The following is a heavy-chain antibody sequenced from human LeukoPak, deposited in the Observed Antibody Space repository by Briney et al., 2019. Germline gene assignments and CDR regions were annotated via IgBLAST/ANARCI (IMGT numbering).Heavy chain of an antibody. V-gene: IGHV3-11*01. D-gene: IGHD3-10*01. CDR1: AFTFSDYG. CDR2: ISRGGSTI. J-gene: IGHJ6*02. CDR3: ASTSYYYGSGGYYMLVPFYGMDV. Sequence: GGSLRLSCAASAFTFSDYGMSWFRQAPGKGLGWVAYISRGGSTIYYADSVKGRFTISRDNAKNSLYLHMDSLRPGDTAGFYFASTSYYYGSGGYYMLVPFYGMDVWGQGTTVTVSS.